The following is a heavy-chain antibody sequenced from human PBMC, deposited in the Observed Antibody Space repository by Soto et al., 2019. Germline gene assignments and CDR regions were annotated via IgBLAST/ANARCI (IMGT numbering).Heavy chain of an antibody. CDR3: ARDSGIAARPRGMDV. Sequence: HPGGSLRLSCAASGFTFSSYGMHWVRQAPGKGLEWVAVIWYDGSNKYYADSVKGRFTISRDNSKNTLYLQMNSLRAEDTAVYYCARDSGIAARPRGMDVWGQGTTVTVSS. CDR2: IWYDGSNK. CDR1: GFTFSSYG. V-gene: IGHV3-33*01. J-gene: IGHJ6*02. D-gene: IGHD6-6*01.